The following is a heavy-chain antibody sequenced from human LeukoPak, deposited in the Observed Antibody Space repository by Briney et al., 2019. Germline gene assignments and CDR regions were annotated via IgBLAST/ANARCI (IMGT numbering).Heavy chain of an antibody. D-gene: IGHD3-22*01. CDR3: ARADSSGYYRPLDY. J-gene: IGHJ4*02. Sequence: GGSLRLSCAASGFTFSSYSMNWVRQAPGKGLEWVSSISSSSSYIYHADSVKGRFTISRDNAKNSLYLQMNSLRAEDTAVYYCARADSSGYYRPLDYWGQGTLVTVSS. CDR1: GFTFSSYS. V-gene: IGHV3-21*01. CDR2: ISSSSSYI.